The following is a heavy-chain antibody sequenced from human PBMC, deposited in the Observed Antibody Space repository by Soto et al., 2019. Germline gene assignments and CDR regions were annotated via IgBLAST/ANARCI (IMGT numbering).Heavy chain of an antibody. V-gene: IGHV4-59*01. Sequence: SETLSLTCTVSGGSISSYYWSWIRQPPGKGLEWIGYIYYSGSTNYNPSLKSRVTISVDTSKNQFSLKLSSVTAADTAVYYCARDNIGVWSGYLDAFDIWGQGTMVTVSS. J-gene: IGHJ3*02. CDR1: GGSISSYY. CDR3: ARDNIGVWSGYLDAFDI. D-gene: IGHD3-3*01. CDR2: IYYSGST.